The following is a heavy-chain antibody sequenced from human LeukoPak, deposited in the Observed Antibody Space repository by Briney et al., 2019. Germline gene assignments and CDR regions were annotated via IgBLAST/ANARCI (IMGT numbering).Heavy chain of an antibody. V-gene: IGHV3-15*01. CDR2: IKSKGAGGTT. J-gene: IGHJ4*02. D-gene: IGHD3-10*01. CDR1: GGSISNYY. CDR3: TSEYYGSDYY. Sequence: PSETLSLTCAVSGGSISNYYWSWVRQAPGKGLEWVGQIKSKGAGGTTDYAAPVKGRFNISRDDPKSTVSLQMNSLKTEDTAICYCTSEYYGSDYYWGQGTLVTVSS.